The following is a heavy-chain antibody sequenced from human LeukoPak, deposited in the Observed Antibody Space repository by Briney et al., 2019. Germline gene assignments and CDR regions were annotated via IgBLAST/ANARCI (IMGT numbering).Heavy chain of an antibody. CDR1: GFTFSSYW. CDR3: AQGHLWFGELLEGY. J-gene: IGHJ4*02. Sequence: GGSLRLSCAASGFTFSSYWMHWVRQAPGKGLVWVSRINSDGSSTSYADSVKGRFTISRDNAKNTLYLQINSLRAEDTAVYYCAQGHLWFGELLEGYWGQGTLVTVSS. D-gene: IGHD3-10*01. CDR2: INSDGSST. V-gene: IGHV3-74*01.